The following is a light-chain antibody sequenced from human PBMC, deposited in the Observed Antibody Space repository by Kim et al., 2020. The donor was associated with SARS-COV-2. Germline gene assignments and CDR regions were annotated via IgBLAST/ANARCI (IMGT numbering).Light chain of an antibody. Sequence: SYELTQPLSVSVALGQTARITCGGNNIGSKNVHWYQQKPGQAPVLVIYRDDNRPSGIPERFSGSNSGNTATLTISRAQAGDEADYKCQVCDSSTVVFGGGTKLTVL. V-gene: IGLV3-9*01. CDR3: QVCDSSTVV. J-gene: IGLJ2*01. CDR1: NIGSKN. CDR2: RDD.